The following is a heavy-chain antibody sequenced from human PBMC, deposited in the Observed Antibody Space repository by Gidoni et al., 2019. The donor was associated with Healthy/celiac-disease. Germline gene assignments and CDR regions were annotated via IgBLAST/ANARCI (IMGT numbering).Heavy chain of an antibody. CDR2: INHSGST. J-gene: IGHJ4*02. CDR1: GGSFSGSY. D-gene: IGHD2-21*02. Sequence: QVQLQQWGAGRLKPSETLSLTCAVYGGSFSGSYWSWIRQPPGKGLEWIGEINHSGSTNYIPSLKSRVTISVDTSKNQFSLKLRSVTAADTAVYYCARGNCGGDCYSAEYFDYWGQGTLVTVSS. V-gene: IGHV4-34*01. CDR3: ARGNCGGDCYSAEYFDY.